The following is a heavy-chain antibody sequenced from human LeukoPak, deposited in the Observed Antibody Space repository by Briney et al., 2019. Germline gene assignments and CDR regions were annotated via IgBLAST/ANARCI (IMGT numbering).Heavy chain of an antibody. CDR2: LSGSGGST. Sequence: GGSLRLSCAASGFILNKHAMSWVRQAPGKGLEWVSGLSGSGGSTDYADSVKGRFTVSRDNSKNTLFLQMNSLRAEDTAIYYCAKERDYGPADYWGQGTLVTVSS. J-gene: IGHJ4*02. D-gene: IGHD4/OR15-4a*01. CDR1: GFILNKHA. V-gene: IGHV3-23*01. CDR3: AKERDYGPADY.